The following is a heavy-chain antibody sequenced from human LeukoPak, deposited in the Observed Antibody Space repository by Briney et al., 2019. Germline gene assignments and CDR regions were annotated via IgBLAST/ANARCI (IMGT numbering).Heavy chain of an antibody. J-gene: IGHJ4*02. V-gene: IGHV4-4*07. Sequence: PAETLSLTCTVSGASINSHYWSWIRQPAGKGLEWIGRIYISGSTNYNSSLQSRVTMSVDTSKNQFSLKLSSVTAADTAVYYCARALNPLPGTYDFDYWGQGTLVTVS. CDR3: ARALNPLPGTYDFDY. D-gene: IGHD2-15*01. CDR2: IYISGST. CDR1: GASINSHY.